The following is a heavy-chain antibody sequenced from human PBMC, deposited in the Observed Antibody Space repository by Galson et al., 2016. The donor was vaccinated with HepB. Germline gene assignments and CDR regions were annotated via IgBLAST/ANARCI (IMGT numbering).Heavy chain of an antibody. CDR2: ITRSGDAT. CDR3: GKHGGFDY. D-gene: IGHD3-16*01. CDR1: GFSFSNSG. J-gene: IGHJ4*02. Sequence: SLRLSCAASGFSFSNSGMSWVRQAPGRGLEWVPGITRSGDATPYADFVKGRFTISRDNSNNTLYLYMNNLTAGDTAIYYCGKHGGFDYWGQGALVTVSS. V-gene: IGHV3-23*01.